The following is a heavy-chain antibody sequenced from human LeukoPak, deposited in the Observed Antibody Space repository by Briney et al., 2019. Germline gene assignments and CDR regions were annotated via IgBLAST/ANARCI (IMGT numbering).Heavy chain of an antibody. CDR1: GFSFSKYV. J-gene: IGHJ4*02. V-gene: IGHV3-48*03. CDR3: ARDLGYYGSGSYYNVFDY. CDR2: ISSSGSTI. Sequence: GGSLRLSCIASGFSFSKYVMNWVRQAPGKGLEWVSYISSSGSTIYYADSVKGRFTISRDNAKNSLYLQMNSLRAEDTAVYYCARDLGYYGSGSYYNVFDYWGQGTLVTVSS. D-gene: IGHD3-10*01.